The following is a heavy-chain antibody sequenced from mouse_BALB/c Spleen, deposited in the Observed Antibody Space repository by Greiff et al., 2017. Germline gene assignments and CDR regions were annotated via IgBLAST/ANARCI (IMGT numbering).Heavy chain of an antibody. CDR1: GFTFSSYA. CDR2: ISSGGST. CDR3: ASYRYPYYFDY. Sequence: EVQLVESGGGLVKPGGSLKLSCAASGFTFSSYAMSWVRQTPEKRLEWVASISSGGSTYYPDSVKGRFTISRDNARNILYLQMSSLRSEDTAMYYCASYRYPYYFDYWGQGTTLTVSS. J-gene: IGHJ2*01. D-gene: IGHD2-14*01. V-gene: IGHV5-6-5*01.